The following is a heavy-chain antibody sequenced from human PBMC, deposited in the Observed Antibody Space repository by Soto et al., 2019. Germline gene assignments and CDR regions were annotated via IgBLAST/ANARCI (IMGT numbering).Heavy chain of an antibody. CDR1: GFTFSTYG. J-gene: IGHJ5*02. D-gene: IGHD3-10*01. CDR2: TSSDGGKK. CDR3: AKKLSGGFDELPDP. Sequence: GGSLRLSCAASGFTFSTYGMHWVRQAPGKGLEWVAVTSSDGGKKYYADSVKGRFTISRDNSKNTLYLQMDSLRVEDTAVYYCAKKLSGGFDELPDPWGQGTLVTVSS. V-gene: IGHV3-30*18.